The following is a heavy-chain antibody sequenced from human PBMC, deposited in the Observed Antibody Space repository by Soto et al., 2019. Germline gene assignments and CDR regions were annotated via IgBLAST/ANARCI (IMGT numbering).Heavy chain of an antibody. CDR3: ATLPDRTFRDYGSGHPFDP. V-gene: IGHV3-23*01. J-gene: IGHJ5*02. D-gene: IGHD3-10*01. Sequence: EVQLLESGGTLVQPGGSLRLSCAASGFTFGSYAMTWVRQAPGKGLEWVSAITGGGDNTYYADSVKGRFTISRDNSKNXLXLQMNSLRVEDTAVYYCATLPDRTFRDYGSGHPFDPWGQGTLVTVSS. CDR1: GFTFGSYA. CDR2: ITGGGDNT.